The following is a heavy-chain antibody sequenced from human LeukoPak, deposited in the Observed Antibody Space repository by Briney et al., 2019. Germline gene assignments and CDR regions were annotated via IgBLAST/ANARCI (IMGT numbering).Heavy chain of an antibody. D-gene: IGHD3-22*01. Sequence: ASVKVSCKASGYTFTAYCMHWVRQAPGQGLEWMGRINPNSGGTNYALNFQGRVTMTRDTSISTAYMELSRLRSDDTAVYYCARKYYCDSSGYYYDDALDIWGQGTMVTVSS. CDR2: INPNSGGT. V-gene: IGHV1-2*06. CDR1: GYTFTAYC. J-gene: IGHJ3*02. CDR3: ARKYYCDSSGYYYDDALDI.